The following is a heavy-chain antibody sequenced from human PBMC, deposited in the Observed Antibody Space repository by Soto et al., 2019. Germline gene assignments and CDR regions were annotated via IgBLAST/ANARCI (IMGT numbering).Heavy chain of an antibody. CDR1: GGTFSIYT. Sequence: QVQLVQSGAEVKKPGSSVKVSCKASGGTFSIYTISWVRQAPGQGLEWMGGSANSAQKFQGRLIVTADESTSIVYLELSSLTSEDTAVYYCAREGPPDIAWFDPWGQGTLVSVSS. CDR2: SA. J-gene: IGHJ5*02. CDR3: AREGPPDIAWFDP. D-gene: IGHD2-15*01. V-gene: IGHV1-69*01.